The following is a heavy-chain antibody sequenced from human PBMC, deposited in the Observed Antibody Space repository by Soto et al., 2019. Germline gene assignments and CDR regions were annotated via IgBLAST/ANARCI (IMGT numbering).Heavy chain of an antibody. J-gene: IGHJ4*02. CDR1: GFTFSTYS. CDR2: ISSSSYYI. D-gene: IGHD6-19*01. CDR3: ARQSLDGRGWSIEY. V-gene: IGHV3-21*01. Sequence: EVQLVESGGGLVKPGGPLRLSCAASGFTFSTYSMNWVRQAPGKGLEWVSSISSSSYYIYYSDQVSGRFSISGDYAKSSPSLSVPGPRAEETAVYCCARQSLDGRGWSIEYWGQGTLVTVSS.